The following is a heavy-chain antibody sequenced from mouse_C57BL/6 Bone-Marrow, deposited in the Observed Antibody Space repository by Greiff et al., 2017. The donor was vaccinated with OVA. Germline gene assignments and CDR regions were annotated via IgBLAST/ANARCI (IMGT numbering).Heavy chain of an antibody. J-gene: IGHJ2*01. CDR3: TRWGHYYGSSWYFDY. Sequence: VQLQQSGAELVRPGASVTLSCKASGYTFTDYEMHWVKQTPVHGLEWIGAIDPETGGTAYNQKFKGKAILTADKSSSTAYMELRSLTSEDSAVYYCTRWGHYYGSSWYFDYWGQGTTLTVSS. CDR2: IDPETGGT. D-gene: IGHD1-1*01. V-gene: IGHV1-15*01. CDR1: GYTFTDYE.